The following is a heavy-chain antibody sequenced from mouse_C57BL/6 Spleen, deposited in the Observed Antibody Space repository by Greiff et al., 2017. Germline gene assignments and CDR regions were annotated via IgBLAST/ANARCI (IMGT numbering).Heavy chain of an antibody. CDR3: AQGSSGLYYAMDY. J-gene: IGHJ4*01. V-gene: IGHV1-50*01. CDR2: IDPSASYT. CDR1: GYTFTSYW. Sequence: VQLQQPGAELVKPGASVKLSCKASGYTFTSYWMQWVKQRPGQGLEWIGEIDPSASYTNYNQKFKGKATLTVDTSSSTAYMQLSSLTSEDSAVYYCAQGSSGLYYAMDYWGQGTSVTVSS. D-gene: IGHD3-2*02.